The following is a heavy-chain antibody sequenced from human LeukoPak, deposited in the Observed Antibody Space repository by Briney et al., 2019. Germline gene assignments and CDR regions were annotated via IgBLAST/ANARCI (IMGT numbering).Heavy chain of an antibody. CDR3: ARGPYYDFWSGMDAFDI. J-gene: IGHJ3*02. CDR2: TYHSGST. V-gene: IGHV4-38-2*01. Sequence: KPSETLSLTCAVSGYSINSGYYWGWIRQPPGKGLEWIGSTYHSGSTYYNPSLKSRVPISVDTSKNQFSLKLSSVTAADTAVYYCARGPYYDFWSGMDAFDIWGQGTMVAVSS. D-gene: IGHD3-3*01. CDR1: GYSINSGYY.